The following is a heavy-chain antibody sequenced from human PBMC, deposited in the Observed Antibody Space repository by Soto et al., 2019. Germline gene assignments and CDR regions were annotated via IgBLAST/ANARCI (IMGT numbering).Heavy chain of an antibody. CDR2: IRSKANNYAT. V-gene: IGHV3-73*02. CDR3: TYFDAAAGVDY. D-gene: IGHD3-9*01. CDR1: GFTFSGSA. Sequence: EVQLVESGGGLVQPGGSLKLSCAASGFTFSGSAMHWVRQASGKGLEWVGRIRSKANNYATAYAATVKGRFTTSRDDSKNTAYLQMSSLKIEDTAVYYCTYFDAAAGVDYWGQVTLFTVSS. J-gene: IGHJ4*02.